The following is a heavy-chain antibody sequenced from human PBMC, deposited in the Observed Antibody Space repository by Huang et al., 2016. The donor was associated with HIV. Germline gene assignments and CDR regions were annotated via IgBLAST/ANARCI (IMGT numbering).Heavy chain of an antibody. CDR3: ARGYSLGYRYIIDYRYAFDL. D-gene: IGHD3-16*02. Sequence: QEQLVQSGPEVRKPGASVKVPCKASGYDFIYYDIHWVRQAVGQGLEWWGWLNPNSGNTGFSRKFQGREKTTRDIPSTTVCMELRSLTSHDTAIYYCARGYSLGYRYIIDYRYAFDLWGQGTEVIVTS. CDR2: LNPNSGNT. V-gene: IGHV1-8*01. J-gene: IGHJ3*01. CDR1: GYDFIYYD.